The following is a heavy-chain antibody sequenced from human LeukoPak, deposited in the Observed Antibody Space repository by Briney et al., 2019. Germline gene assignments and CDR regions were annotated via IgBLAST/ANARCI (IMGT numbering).Heavy chain of an antibody. V-gene: IGHV1-69*04. Sequence: ASVKVSCKASGGTFSSYAISWVRQAPGQGLEWMGRIIPILGIANYAQKFQGRVTITADKSTSTAYMELSSLRSEDTAVYYCARDPSSGWSTPRGSWFDPWGQGTLVTVSS. CDR3: ARDPSSGWSTPRGSWFDP. D-gene: IGHD6-19*01. CDR1: GGTFSSYA. CDR2: IIPILGIA. J-gene: IGHJ5*02.